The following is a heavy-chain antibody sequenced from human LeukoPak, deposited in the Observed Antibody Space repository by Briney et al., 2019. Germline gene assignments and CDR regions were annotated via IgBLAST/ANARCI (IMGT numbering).Heavy chain of an antibody. Sequence: SETLSLTCTVSGASISSYYWSWIRQPPGKGLEWIGYIYYSGSTNYNPSLKSRVTISVDTSKNQFSLKLSSVTAADTAVYYCARDLPYYDSSGPLGAFDIWGQGTMVTVSS. CDR3: ARDLPYYDSSGPLGAFDI. D-gene: IGHD3-22*01. V-gene: IGHV4-59*01. J-gene: IGHJ3*02. CDR2: IYYSGST. CDR1: GASISSYY.